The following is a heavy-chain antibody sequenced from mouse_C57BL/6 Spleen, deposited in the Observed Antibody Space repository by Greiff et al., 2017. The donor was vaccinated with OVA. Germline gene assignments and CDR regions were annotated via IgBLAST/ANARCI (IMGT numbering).Heavy chain of an antibody. J-gene: IGHJ4*01. CDR3: ARETDYDGFYAMDY. D-gene: IGHD2-4*01. Sequence: EVQLVESGGGLVKPGGSLKLSCAASGFTFSSYAMSWVRQTPEKRLEWVATISDGGSYTYYPDNVKGRFTISRDNAKNNLYLQMSHLKSEDTAMYYCARETDYDGFYAMDYWGQGTSVTVSS. CDR1: GFTFSSYA. V-gene: IGHV5-4*01. CDR2: ISDGGSYT.